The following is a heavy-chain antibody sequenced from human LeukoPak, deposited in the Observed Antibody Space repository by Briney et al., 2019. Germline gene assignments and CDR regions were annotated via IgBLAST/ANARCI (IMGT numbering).Heavy chain of an antibody. CDR1: GGSISSYY. CDR3: ASIPYYDFWSGYYAPSYFDY. V-gene: IGHV4-59*06. J-gene: IGHJ4*02. CDR2: IYYSGST. Sequence: KPSETLSLTCTVSGGSISSYYWSWIRQPPGKGLEWIGYIYYSGSTYYNPSLKSRVTISVDTSKNQFSLKLSSVTAADTAVYYCASIPYYDFWSGYYAPSYFDYWGQGTLVTVSS. D-gene: IGHD3-3*01.